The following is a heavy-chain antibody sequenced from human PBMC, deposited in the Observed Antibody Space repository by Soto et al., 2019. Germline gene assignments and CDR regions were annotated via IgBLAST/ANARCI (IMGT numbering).Heavy chain of an antibody. CDR3: AAVGRDNGVPFDH. CDR1: GYTFSSYE. Sequence: QVQLVQSGAEVRKPGASVKVSCKASGYTFSSYEINWVRLASGQGLEWMGWMNPNTGDTGYPRKFQGRVTMTRNISISTAYMELNSLGSEDTAIYYCAAVGRDNGVPFDHWGQGTLVTVSS. D-gene: IGHD4-17*01. J-gene: IGHJ4*02. CDR2: MNPNTGDT. V-gene: IGHV1-8*01.